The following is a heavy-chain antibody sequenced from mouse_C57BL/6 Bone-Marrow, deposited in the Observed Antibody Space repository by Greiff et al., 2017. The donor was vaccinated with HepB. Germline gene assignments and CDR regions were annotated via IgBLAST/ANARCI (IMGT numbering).Heavy chain of an antibody. CDR3: SHYYGSSYDFDY. D-gene: IGHD1-1*01. Sequence: VQLQQSGAELARPGASVKLSCKASGYTFTSYGISWVKQRTGQGLEWIGEIYPRSGNTYYNEKFKGKATLTADKSSSTAYMELRSLTSEDSAVYFCSHYYGSSYDFDYWGQGTTLTVSS. V-gene: IGHV1-81*01. CDR1: GYTFTSYG. J-gene: IGHJ2*01. CDR2: IYPRSGNT.